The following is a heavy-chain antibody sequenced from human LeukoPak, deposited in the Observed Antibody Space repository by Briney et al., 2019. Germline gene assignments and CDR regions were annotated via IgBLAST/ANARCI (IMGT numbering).Heavy chain of an antibody. J-gene: IGHJ4*02. CDR3: ARSMDHYDFWSGPGY. CDR2: INHSGST. D-gene: IGHD3-3*01. V-gene: IGHV4-34*01. CDR1: GGSFSGYY. Sequence: SETLSLTCAVYGGSFSGYYWSWIRQPPGKGQEWIGEINHSGSTNYNPSLKSRVTISVDTSKNQFSLKLSSVTAADTAVYYCARSMDHYDFWSGPGYWGQGTLVTVSS.